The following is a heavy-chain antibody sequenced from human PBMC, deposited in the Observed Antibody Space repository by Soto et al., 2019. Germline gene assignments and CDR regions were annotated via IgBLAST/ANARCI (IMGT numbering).Heavy chain of an antibody. CDR2: VKYDVSST. V-gene: IGHV3-74*01. Sequence: EVQLVESGGGLVQPGGSLRLSCAASGFTFTDYWMHWVRQVPGEGLVWVSRVKYDVSSTNYADSVKGRFTISRDNAKNTLYLQMNTLRNEDTAVYFCARGARGYDYMDVWGKGTTVTVSS. D-gene: IGHD3-10*01. CDR1: GFTFTDYW. CDR3: ARGARGYDYMDV. J-gene: IGHJ6*03.